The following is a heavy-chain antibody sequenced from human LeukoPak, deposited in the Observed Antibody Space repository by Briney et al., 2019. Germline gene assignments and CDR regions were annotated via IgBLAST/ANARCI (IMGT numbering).Heavy chain of an antibody. V-gene: IGHV3-23*01. Sequence: GASLRLSCAASGFTFSSYAMSWVRQAPGKGLEWVSVISGSGGNTYYADSVKGRFTISRDNSKNTLYLQMNSLRAEDTAVYYCARGAIYSGSFSFDYWGQGTLVTVSS. J-gene: IGHJ4*02. CDR3: ARGAIYSGSFSFDY. D-gene: IGHD1-26*01. CDR1: GFTFSSYA. CDR2: ISGSGGNT.